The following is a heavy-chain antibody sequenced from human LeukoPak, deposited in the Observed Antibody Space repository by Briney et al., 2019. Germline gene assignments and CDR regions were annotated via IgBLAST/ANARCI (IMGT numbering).Heavy chain of an antibody. Sequence: SETLSLTCTVSGGSISSSSYYWGWIRQPPGKGLEWIGSIYYSGSTYYNPSLKSRVTISVDTSKNQFSLKLSSVTAADTAVYYCASWRVDCSSTSCYIREGDYYYYYMDVWGKGTTVTVSS. D-gene: IGHD2-2*02. CDR1: GGSISSSSYY. J-gene: IGHJ6*03. V-gene: IGHV4-39*01. CDR3: ASWRVDCSSTSCYIREGDYYYYYMDV. CDR2: IYYSGST.